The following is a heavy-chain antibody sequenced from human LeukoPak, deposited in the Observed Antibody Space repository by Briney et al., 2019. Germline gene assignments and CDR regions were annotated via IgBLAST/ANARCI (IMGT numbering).Heavy chain of an antibody. D-gene: IGHD3-22*01. CDR3: ARDLDYDSSGCFGY. CDR1: GFTVSSNY. CDR2: IYSGGST. V-gene: IGHV3-66*01. Sequence: PGGSLRLSCAASGFTVSSNYMSWVRQAPGKGLVWVSVIYSGGSTYYADSVKGRFTISRDNSKNTLYLQMNSLRAEDTAVYYCARDLDYDSSGCFGYWGQGTLVTVSS. J-gene: IGHJ4*02.